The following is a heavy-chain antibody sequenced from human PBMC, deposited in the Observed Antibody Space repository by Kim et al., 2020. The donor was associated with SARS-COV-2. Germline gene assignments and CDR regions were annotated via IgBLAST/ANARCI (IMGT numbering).Heavy chain of an antibody. CDR2: IGVRMDNT. D-gene: IGHD3-3*01. V-gene: IGHV1-18*04. CDR3: ARRNFMTFDF. CDR1: GYTFSSYG. Sequence: ASVKVSCQASGYTFSSYGITWVRQAPGQGLEWMGWIGVRMDNTNYAQKFQGRVSMTTDTSTNTAYMELRSLTSDDTAVYYCARRNFMTFDFWGPGTLVTV. J-gene: IGHJ4*02.